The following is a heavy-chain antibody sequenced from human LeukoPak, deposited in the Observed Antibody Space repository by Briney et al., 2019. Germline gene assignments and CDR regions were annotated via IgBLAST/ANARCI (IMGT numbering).Heavy chain of an antibody. V-gene: IGHV4-59*01. Sequence: SETLSLTCTVSGGSISSYYWSWLRQPPGKGLEWIGYIYYSGSTNYNPSLKSRVTIPVDTSKNQFSLKLSSVTAADTAVYYCARVVGRVIDAFDIWGQGTMVTVSS. CDR1: GGSISSYY. J-gene: IGHJ3*02. CDR2: IYYSGST. D-gene: IGHD3-16*01. CDR3: ARVVGRVIDAFDI.